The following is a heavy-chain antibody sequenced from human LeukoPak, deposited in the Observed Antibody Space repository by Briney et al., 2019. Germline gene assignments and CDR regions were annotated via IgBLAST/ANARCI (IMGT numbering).Heavy chain of an antibody. CDR1: TGLFTGYW. V-gene: IGHV5-51*01. J-gene: IGHJ3*02. D-gene: IGHD3-16*01. CDR2: LSPGDSGA. Sequence: GESLKISCKGSTGLFTGYWIGWVRQMPGKGLECVGILSPGDSGATYSPSFQGQVTISADKSISTAYLQWSSLKASDTAMYYCTRRWAGGQTFGSWGPGAMVTVSS. CDR3: TRRWAGGQTFGS.